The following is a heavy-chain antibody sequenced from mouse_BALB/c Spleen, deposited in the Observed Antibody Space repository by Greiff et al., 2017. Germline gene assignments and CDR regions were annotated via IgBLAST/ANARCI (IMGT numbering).Heavy chain of an antibody. V-gene: IGHV2-2*02. D-gene: IGHD2-3*01. CDR3: ARNGVYDGYYVDYYAMDY. CDR1: GFSLTSSG. CDR2: IWSGGST. J-gene: IGHJ4*01. Sequence: VHLVESGPGLVQPSQSLSITCAVSGFSLTSSGVHWVRQSPGKGLEWLGVIWSGGSTDYNAAFISRLSISKDNSKSQVFFKMNSLQANDTAIYYCARNGVYDGYYVDYYAMDYWGQGTSVTVSS.